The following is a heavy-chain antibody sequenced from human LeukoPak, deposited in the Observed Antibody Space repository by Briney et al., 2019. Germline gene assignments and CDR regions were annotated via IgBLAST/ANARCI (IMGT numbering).Heavy chain of an antibody. J-gene: IGHJ4*02. V-gene: IGHV1-18*01. D-gene: IGHD5-24*01. Sequence: GASVKVSCKASGYTFTSYGISWVRQAPGQGLEWMGWISAYNGNTNYAQKLQGRVTMTTDTSTSTAHMELRSLRSDDTAVYYCARGAPMRWLQSHFDYWGQGTLVTVSS. CDR1: GYTFTSYG. CDR3: ARGAPMRWLQSHFDY. CDR2: ISAYNGNT.